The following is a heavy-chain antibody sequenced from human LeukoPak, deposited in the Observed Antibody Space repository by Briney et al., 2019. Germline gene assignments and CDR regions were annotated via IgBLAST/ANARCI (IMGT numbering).Heavy chain of an antibody. CDR2: IYYSGST. V-gene: IGHV4-59*01. Sequence: PSETLSLTCTVSGGSISSYYWSWIRQPPGKGLEWIGYIYYSGSTNYNPSLKSRVTISVDTPKNQFSLKLSSVTAADTAVYYCARLELLNYYYYGMDVWGQGTTVTVSS. CDR1: GGSISSYY. D-gene: IGHD2-15*01. CDR3: ARLELLNYYYYGMDV. J-gene: IGHJ6*02.